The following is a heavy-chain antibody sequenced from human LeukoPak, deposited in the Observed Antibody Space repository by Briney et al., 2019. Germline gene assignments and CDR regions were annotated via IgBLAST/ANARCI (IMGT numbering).Heavy chain of an antibody. CDR1: GFTFSSNG. Sequence: PGGSLRLSCAASGFTFSSNGMTWVRQAPGRGLEWVSTISDSAGGAHYADSVKGRFTISRDSSRSTLYLQMHSLRAEDTAVYYCAKDRPYSTSWYGCSTPWGQGTLVIVSS. V-gene: IGHV3-23*01. CDR3: AKDRPYSTSWYGCSTP. D-gene: IGHD6-13*01. CDR2: ISDSAGGA. J-gene: IGHJ5*02.